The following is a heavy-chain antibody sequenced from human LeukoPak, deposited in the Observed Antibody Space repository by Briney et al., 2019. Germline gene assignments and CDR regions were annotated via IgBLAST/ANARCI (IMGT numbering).Heavy chain of an antibody. CDR3: ARDPSRYYGSGNYYFIDFDY. J-gene: IGHJ4*02. V-gene: IGHV3-30-3*01. CDR2: ISYDGSNK. Sequence: GGSLRLSCAASGFTFSSYAMHWVRQAPGKGLEWVAVISYDGSNKYYADSVKGRFTISRDNSKNTLYLQMNSLRAEDTAVYYCARDPSRYYGSGNYYFIDFDYWGQGTLVTVSS. CDR1: GFTFSSYA. D-gene: IGHD3-10*01.